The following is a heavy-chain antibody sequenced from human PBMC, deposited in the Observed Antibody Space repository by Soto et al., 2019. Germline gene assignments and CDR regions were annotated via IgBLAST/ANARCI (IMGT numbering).Heavy chain of an antibody. Sequence: QVQLVQSGAEVKKPGASVKISCKASGYTFSSNAMHWVRQAPGQRLERMGWINAGSGNTKYSQKFQGRVTITRDTSATTAYMELSNLTSEDTAVYYCAREGYDSSSYPFGYWGQGTLVTASS. D-gene: IGHD3-22*01. J-gene: IGHJ4*02. CDR1: GYTFSSNA. CDR2: INAGSGNT. V-gene: IGHV1-3*01. CDR3: AREGYDSSSYPFGY.